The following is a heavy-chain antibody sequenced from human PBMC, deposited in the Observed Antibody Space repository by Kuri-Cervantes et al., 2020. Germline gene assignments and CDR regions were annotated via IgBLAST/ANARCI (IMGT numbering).Heavy chain of an antibody. CDR3: ARGVVVTDLRGFYYFDY. J-gene: IGHJ4*02. CDR1: GYTFTSYA. Sequence: ASVKVSCKASGYTFTSYAMHWVRQAPGQRLEWMGWSNAGNGNTKYSQEFQGRVTITRDTSASTAYMELSRLRSDDTAVYYCARGVVVTDLRGFYYFDYWGQGTLVTVSS. V-gene: IGHV1-3*02. CDR2: SNAGNGNT. D-gene: IGHD2-21*02.